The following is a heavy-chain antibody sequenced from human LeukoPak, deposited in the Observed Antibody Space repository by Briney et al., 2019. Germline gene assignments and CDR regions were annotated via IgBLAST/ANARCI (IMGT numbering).Heavy chain of an antibody. Sequence: SETLSLTCTVSGGSISSYHWSWIRQPPGKGLEWIGYIYCSGSTNYNPSLKSRVTISVDTSKNQFSLKLSSVTAADTAVYYCARDRNSGSYSDYWGQGTLVTVSS. D-gene: IGHD1-26*01. CDR2: IYCSGST. CDR1: GGSISSYH. CDR3: ARDRNSGSYSDY. V-gene: IGHV4-59*01. J-gene: IGHJ4*02.